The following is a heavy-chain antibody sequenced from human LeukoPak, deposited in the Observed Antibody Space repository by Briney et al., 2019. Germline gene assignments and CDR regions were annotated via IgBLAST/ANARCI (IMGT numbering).Heavy chain of an antibody. J-gene: IGHJ4*02. V-gene: IGHV3-23*01. CDR2: ISDSGGMT. CDR3: AKDRLVHDS. Sequence: GGSLRLSCAASGFTFSNSAMSWVRQTPGKGLEWVSAISDSGGMTYYRDSVKGRFSISRDNSKSTLYLQTNSLRAEDTALYYCAKDRLVHDSWGQGTLVTVSS. CDR1: GFTFSNSA. D-gene: IGHD6-13*01.